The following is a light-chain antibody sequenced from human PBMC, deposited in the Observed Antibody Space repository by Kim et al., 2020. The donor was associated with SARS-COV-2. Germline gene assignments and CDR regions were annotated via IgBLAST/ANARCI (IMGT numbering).Light chain of an antibody. V-gene: IGLV4-69*01. Sequence: VKLTCTLPSGHSSYAIAWHQQQPEKGPRYLMKVNSDGSHNKGDGIPDRFSGSSSGAERYLTVSSLQPEDEADYYCQTWGAGIHVVFGGGTQLTVL. CDR3: QTWGAGIHVV. CDR1: SGHSSYA. CDR2: VNSDGSH. J-gene: IGLJ2*01.